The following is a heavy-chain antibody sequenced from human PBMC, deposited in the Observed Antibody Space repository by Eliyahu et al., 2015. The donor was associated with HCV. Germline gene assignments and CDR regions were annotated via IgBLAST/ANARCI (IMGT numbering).Heavy chain of an antibody. CDR1: GFSLSXSGMC. CDR2: IDWDDDK. CDR3: ARIPMYYYDSSGYYRGYYYYGMDV. V-gene: IGHV2-70*01. D-gene: IGHD3-22*01. Sequence: QVTLRESGPALVKPTQTLTLTCTFSGFSLSXSGMCVSWIRQPPGKALEWLALIDWDDDKYYSTSLKTRLTISKDTSKNQVVLTMTNMDPVDTATYYCARIPMYYYDSSGYYRGYYYYGMDVWGQGTTVTVSS. J-gene: IGHJ6*02.